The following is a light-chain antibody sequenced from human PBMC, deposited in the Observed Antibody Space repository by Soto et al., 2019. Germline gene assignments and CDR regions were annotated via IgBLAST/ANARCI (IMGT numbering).Light chain of an antibody. Sequence: DLQMTQSPSSLSASVGDRVTITCRASQSISSYLNWYQQKPGKAPKLLIYAASSLQSGVPSRFSGRGSGTDFPLTIGSLQPEDFATYYCQQSYSTPLTCGQGTKVEIK. V-gene: IGKV1-39*01. J-gene: IGKJ1*01. CDR2: AAS. CDR3: QQSYSTPLT. CDR1: QSISSY.